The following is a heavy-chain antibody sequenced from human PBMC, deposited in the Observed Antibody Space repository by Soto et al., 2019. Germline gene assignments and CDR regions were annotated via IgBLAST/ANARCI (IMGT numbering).Heavy chain of an antibody. J-gene: IGHJ3*02. D-gene: IGHD2-15*01. V-gene: IGHV1-18*01. CDR1: GYTCTSYV. CDR2: ISAYNGNT. CDR3: ARDRPGGKDSEYAFDI. Sequence: ASVKVSCQASGYTCTSYVISWVRQAPGQGLEWMGWISAYNGNTNYAQKLQGRVTMTTDTSTSTAYMELRSLRSDDTAVYYCARDRPGGKDSEYAFDIWGHRTMVSVSS.